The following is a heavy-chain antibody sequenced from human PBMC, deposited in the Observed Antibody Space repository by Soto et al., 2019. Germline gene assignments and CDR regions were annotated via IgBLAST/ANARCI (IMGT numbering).Heavy chain of an antibody. CDR3: ARARYCGSSSCPKDYYFDY. V-gene: IGHV4-59*01. J-gene: IGHJ4*02. CDR2: IYYSGST. Sequence: LSLTCTVSGGSISSYYWSWIRQPPGKGLEWIGYIYYSGSTDYNPSLKSRVTISVDTSKNQFSLKLSSVTAADTAVYYCARARYCGSSSCPKDYYFDYWGQGTLVTVS. CDR1: GGSISSYY. D-gene: IGHD2-2*01.